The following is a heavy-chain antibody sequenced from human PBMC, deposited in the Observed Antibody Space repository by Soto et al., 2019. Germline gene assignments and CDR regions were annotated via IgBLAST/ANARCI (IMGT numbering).Heavy chain of an antibody. J-gene: IGHJ4*02. Sequence: QVQLVQSGAEVKKPGASVKVSCKASGYTFNTYSISWVRQAPGQGLEWMGWISGYNGDTHYAQKFQGRVTMTTDTSTSTAYMDLRSLRSDDTAMYYCAREHVLSYVDTAMVDYFDYWGQGTLVTVSS. V-gene: IGHV1-18*01. CDR2: ISGYNGDT. D-gene: IGHD5-18*01. CDR3: AREHVLSYVDTAMVDYFDY. CDR1: GYTFNTYS.